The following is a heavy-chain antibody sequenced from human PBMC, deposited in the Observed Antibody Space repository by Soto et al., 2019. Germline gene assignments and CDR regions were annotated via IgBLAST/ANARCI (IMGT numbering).Heavy chain of an antibody. D-gene: IGHD2-8*01. CDR2: ISAYNGNT. J-gene: IGHJ4*02. CDR3: ARTYCTNGVCYSTEFDF. CDR1: GYTFTNYG. V-gene: IGHV1-18*01. Sequence: ASVKVSSKASGYTFTNYGFTWVRQAPGQGFEWMGWISAYNGNTNYAQKVQGRVTMTTDTPTSTAYMELKSLQSDDTAVYYCARTYCTNGVCYSTEFDFWGQGTLVTVSS.